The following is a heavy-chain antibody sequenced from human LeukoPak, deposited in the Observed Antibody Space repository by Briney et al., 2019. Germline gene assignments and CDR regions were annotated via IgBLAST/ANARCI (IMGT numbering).Heavy chain of an antibody. D-gene: IGHD3-10*01. V-gene: IGHV1-24*01. CDR1: GYTLTELS. Sequence: ASVKVSCKVSGYTLTELSMHWVRQAPGEGLEWMGGFDPEDGETIYAQKFQGRVTMTEDTSTDTAYMELSSLRSEDTAVYYCATGGRGDYYYYYYMDVWGKGTTVTVSS. CDR3: ATGGRGDYYYYYYMDV. CDR2: FDPEDGET. J-gene: IGHJ6*03.